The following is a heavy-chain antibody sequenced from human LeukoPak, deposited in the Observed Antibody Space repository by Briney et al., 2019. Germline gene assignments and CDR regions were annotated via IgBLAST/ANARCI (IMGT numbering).Heavy chain of an antibody. CDR2: IYHSGST. V-gene: IGHV4-30-2*01. J-gene: IGHJ4*02. D-gene: IGHD4-17*01. CDR1: GGSISSGGYY. CDR3: ARVGDGDYSFDY. Sequence: SETLSLTCTVSGGSISSGGYYWSWIRQPPGKGLEWIGYIYHSGSTYYNPSLKSRVTISVDRSKNQFSLKLSSVTAADTAVYYCARVGDGDYSFDYWGQGTLVTVSS.